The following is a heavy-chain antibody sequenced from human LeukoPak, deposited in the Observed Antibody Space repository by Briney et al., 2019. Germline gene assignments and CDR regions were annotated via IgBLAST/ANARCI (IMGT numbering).Heavy chain of an antibody. CDR1: GFTFSSYW. V-gene: IGHV3-74*01. D-gene: IGHD3-16*01. CDR2: INSDGSDT. CDR3: ARETWGYGLAI. J-gene: IGHJ3*02. Sequence: GGSLRLSCAASGFTFSSYWMHWVRQAPGKGLVWVSRINSDGSDTNYADSVKGRFTISRVNAKNTVYLQVNGLRVEDTAVYYCARETWGYGLAIWGQGTMVAVSS.